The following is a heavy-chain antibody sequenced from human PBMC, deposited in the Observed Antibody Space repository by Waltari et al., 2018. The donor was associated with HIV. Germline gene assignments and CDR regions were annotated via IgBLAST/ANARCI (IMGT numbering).Heavy chain of an antibody. CDR3: VRGHHGFDL. D-gene: IGHD2-8*01. CDR2: TRSKENRYTT. J-gene: IGHJ2*01. V-gene: IGHV3-72*01. CDR1: GFTLSDHY. Sequence: EVQLVESGGGLVQPGESLRLSCAASGFTLSDHYMDWVRQDPGKGLEWVGRTRSKENRYTTEYAASVKGRFIISRDNSRNSLYLQMNSLKTDDTAVYYCVRGHHGFDLWGRGTLVTVSS.